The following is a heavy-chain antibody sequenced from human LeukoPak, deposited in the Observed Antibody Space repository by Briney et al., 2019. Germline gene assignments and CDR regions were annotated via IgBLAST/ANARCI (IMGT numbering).Heavy chain of an antibody. Sequence: SQTLSLTCTVSGGSISSGGYYSSWIRQPPGKGLEWIGSIYYSGSTYYNPSLKSRVTISVDTSKNQFSLKLSSVTAADTAVYYCAGAPYDFWSGYPYWGQGTLVTVSS. CDR2: IYYSGST. V-gene: IGHV4-30-2*03. CDR3: AGAPYDFWSGYPY. CDR1: GGSISSGGYY. D-gene: IGHD3-3*01. J-gene: IGHJ4*02.